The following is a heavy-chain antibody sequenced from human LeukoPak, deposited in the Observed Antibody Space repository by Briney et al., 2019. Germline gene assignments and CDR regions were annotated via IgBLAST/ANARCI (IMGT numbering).Heavy chain of an antibody. CDR1: GYNFSRHW. D-gene: IGHD2-21*02. J-gene: IGHJ4*02. CDR3: ARLVVTPTYDY. V-gene: IGHV5-51*01. Sequence: GESLKISCQGSGYNFSRHWIGWVRQMPGKGLEWMAIIYPGDSDTRYSPSFQGQVSISADKSINTAYLQCSSLKASDTAMYYCARLVVTPTYDYWGQGSLVTVSS. CDR2: IYPGDSDT.